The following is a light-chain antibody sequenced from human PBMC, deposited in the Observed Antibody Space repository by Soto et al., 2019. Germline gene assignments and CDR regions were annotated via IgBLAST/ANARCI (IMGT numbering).Light chain of an antibody. J-gene: IGKJ1*01. CDR3: HQYDSWT. V-gene: IGKV3-20*01. CDR2: GAS. CDR1: QTISNTF. Sequence: LVFTRSPGPLSLSPGEIATLSFRASQTISNTFLAWYQQKTGQAPRILISGASRRATGIPDRFSGSGSGTDFTLTISRLEPEDFAVYYCHQYDSWTFGQGTKVDI.